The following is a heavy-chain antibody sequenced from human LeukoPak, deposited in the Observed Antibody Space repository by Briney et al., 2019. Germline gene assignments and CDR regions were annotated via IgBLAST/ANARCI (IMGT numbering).Heavy chain of an antibody. CDR3: ARGPGDYDASDI. Sequence: GGSLRLSCEAPGFTFTNYWMSWVRQAPGKGPEWVAHIKENGNEQYYADSVKGRFTISKDNVKQSLCLQMNSLRVEDTAVYFCARGPGDYDASDIWGQGTMVTVSS. CDR2: IKENGNEQ. J-gene: IGHJ3*02. CDR1: GFTFTNYW. D-gene: IGHD4-11*01. V-gene: IGHV3-7*01.